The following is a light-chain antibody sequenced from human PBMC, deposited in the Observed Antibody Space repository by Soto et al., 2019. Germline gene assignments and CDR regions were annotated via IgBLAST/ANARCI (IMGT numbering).Light chain of an antibody. CDR1: SSDVGSYNY. Sequence: QSALTQPPSASGSPGQSVTISCTGTSSDVGSYNYVSWYQQNPGKVPKLMIYEVNKRPSGVPDRFSGSKSGNTASLTVSGLQAEDEADYYCTSYAGGNNVFGTGTKVTVL. V-gene: IGLV2-8*01. CDR2: EVN. J-gene: IGLJ1*01. CDR3: TSYAGGNNV.